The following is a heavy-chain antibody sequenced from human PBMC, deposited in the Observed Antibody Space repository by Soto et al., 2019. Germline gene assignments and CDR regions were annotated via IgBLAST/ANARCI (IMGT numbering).Heavy chain of an antibody. CDR1: GYTVTRDY. CDR2: IDPSGGST. J-gene: IGHJ4*02. V-gene: IGHV1-46*03. D-gene: IGHD2-21*02. Sequence: QVQLVQSGAEVKKHGASVKVSCKASGYTVTRDYMHWVRQAPGQGLEWMGIIDPSGGSTTYAQKFQDRVTMTRDMSTRTVYMELSSLRSDDTAIYYCTRGSTVVTLDYFDSWGQGTLVTVSS. CDR3: TRGSTVVTLDYFDS.